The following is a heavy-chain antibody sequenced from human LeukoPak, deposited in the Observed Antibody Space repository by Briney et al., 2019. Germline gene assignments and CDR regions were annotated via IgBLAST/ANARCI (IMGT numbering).Heavy chain of an antibody. CDR2: IYTSGST. J-gene: IGHJ4*02. CDR1: GGSISSGSYY. V-gene: IGHV4-61*02. Sequence: SETLSLTCTVSGGSISSGSYYWSWIRQPAGKGLEWIGRIYTSGSTSYNPSLKSRVTISVDTSKNQFSLKLSSVTAADTAVYYCARDLYGDYVDYWGQGTLVTVSS. D-gene: IGHD4-17*01. CDR3: ARDLYGDYVDY.